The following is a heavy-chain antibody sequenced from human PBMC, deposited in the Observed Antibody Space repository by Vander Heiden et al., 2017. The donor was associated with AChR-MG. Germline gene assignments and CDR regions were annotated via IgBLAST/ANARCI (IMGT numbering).Heavy chain of an antibody. CDR2: ISSSSSYI. V-gene: IGHV3-21*01. Sequence: EVQLVESGGGLVKPGGSLRLSCAASAFTISSYSMNWVRQAPGKGLEWVSSISSSSSYIYYADSVKGRFTISRNNAKNSLYLQMNSLRAEDTAVYYCARVVGATTFDWGQGTLVTVSS. CDR3: ARVVGATTFD. D-gene: IGHD1-26*01. J-gene: IGHJ4*02. CDR1: AFTISSYS.